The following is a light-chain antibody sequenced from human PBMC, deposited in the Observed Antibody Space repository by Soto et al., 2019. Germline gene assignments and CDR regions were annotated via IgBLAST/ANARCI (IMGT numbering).Light chain of an antibody. CDR1: ETISSTY. J-gene: IGKJ2*01. V-gene: IGKV3-20*01. CDR2: GTS. Sequence: EIVLTQSPGPLSLSPGERATLSCRTSETISSTYLAWYQQTPGQAPRLLIHGTSSRASDIPDRFSGSGSGTDFTLTISRLEPEDFAVYFCQQYGRSPPTFGPGTKLDIK. CDR3: QQYGRSPPT.